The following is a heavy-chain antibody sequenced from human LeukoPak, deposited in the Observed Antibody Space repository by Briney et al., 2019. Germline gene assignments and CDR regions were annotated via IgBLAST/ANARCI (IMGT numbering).Heavy chain of an antibody. CDR1: GGSISSYY. D-gene: IGHD3-3*01. CDR3: ARELGGGGGALDY. Sequence: SETLSLTCTVSGGSISSYYWSWIRQPPGKGLEWIGYIYYSGSTNYNPSLKSRVTISVDTSKNQFSLKLSSVTAADTAVYYCARELGGGGGALDYWGQGTLVTVSS. V-gene: IGHV4-59*01. CDR2: IYYSGST. J-gene: IGHJ4*02.